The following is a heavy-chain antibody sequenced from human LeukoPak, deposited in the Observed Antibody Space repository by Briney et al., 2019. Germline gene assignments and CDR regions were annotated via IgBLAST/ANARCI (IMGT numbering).Heavy chain of an antibody. D-gene: IGHD3-22*01. CDR2: ISSDGTNT. CDR3: ARTSYDTGGYFED. V-gene: IGHV3-74*01. J-gene: IGHJ4*02. CDR1: GFTFSRYS. Sequence: GRSLRLSCAASGFTFSRYSMHWVRQAPGKGLVWVSRISSDGTNTNYADSVEGRFTISRDNAKNTLYLQMNSLGAEDTAVYYCARTSYDTGGYFEDWGQGTLVTVSS.